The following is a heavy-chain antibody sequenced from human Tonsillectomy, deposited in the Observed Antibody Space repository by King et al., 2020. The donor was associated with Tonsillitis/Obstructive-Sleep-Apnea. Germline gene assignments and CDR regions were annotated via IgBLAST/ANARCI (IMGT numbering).Heavy chain of an antibody. D-gene: IGHD3-3*01. V-gene: IGHV4-31*03. Sequence: QLQESGPGLVKPSQTLSLTCTVSGGSISSESYYWSWLRQHPGKGLEWIGYIYFTGSTYYNPSLKSRVTFSIDTSKNQFSLTLTSVTAADTAVYFCARGILWECLIQCFAFLAQGTLVTVSS. CDR2: IYFTGST. J-gene: IGHJ4*02. CDR3: ARGILWECLIQCFAF. CDR1: GGSISSESYY.